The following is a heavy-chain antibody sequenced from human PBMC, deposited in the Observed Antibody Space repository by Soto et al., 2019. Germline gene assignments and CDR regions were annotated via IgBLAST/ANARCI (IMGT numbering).Heavy chain of an antibody. J-gene: IGHJ5*02. CDR3: ARNWGYCSSTSCYYWFDP. V-gene: IGHV5-51*01. CDR1: GYSFATYW. Sequence: GESLKISCKASGYSFATYWIGWVRQMPEKGLEWMAIIYPGDSDTRYSPSFQGQVTISADKSISTAYLQWSSLKASDTAMYYCARNWGYCSSTSCYYWFDPWGQGTLVTVSS. CDR2: IYPGDSDT. D-gene: IGHD2-2*01.